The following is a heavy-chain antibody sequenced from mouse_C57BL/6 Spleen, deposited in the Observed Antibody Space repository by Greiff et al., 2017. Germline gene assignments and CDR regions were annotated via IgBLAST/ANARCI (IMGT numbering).Heavy chain of an antibody. J-gene: IGHJ4*01. D-gene: IGHD1-1*01. CDR1: GFSLSTFGMG. CDR3: ARTITTVAPYYYAMDY. V-gene: IGHV8-8*01. Sequence: QVQLKESGPGILQPSQTLSLTCSFSGFSLSTFGMGVGWIRQPSGKGLEWLAHIWWDDDKYYNPALKSRLTISKNTSKNQVFLKIANVDTADTATYYCARTITTVAPYYYAMDYWGQGTSVTVSS. CDR2: IWWDDDK.